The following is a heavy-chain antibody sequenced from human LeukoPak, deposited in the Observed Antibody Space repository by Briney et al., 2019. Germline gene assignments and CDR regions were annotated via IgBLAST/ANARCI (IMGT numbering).Heavy chain of an antibody. CDR3: ARGYHSGSGSYGAEFDY. V-gene: IGHV5-51*01. D-gene: IGHD3-10*01. CDR1: GHSFTSYW. Sequence: GESLKIPCKGSGHSFTSYWIGWVRQMPGKGLEWMGIIYPGDSDTRYSPSFQGQVTISADKSISTAYLQWSSLKSSDTAMYYCARGYHSGSGSYGAEFDYWGQGTLVTVSS. J-gene: IGHJ4*02. CDR2: IYPGDSDT.